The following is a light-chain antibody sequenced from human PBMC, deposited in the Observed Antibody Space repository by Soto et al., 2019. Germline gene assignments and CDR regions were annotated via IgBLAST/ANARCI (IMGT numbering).Light chain of an antibody. CDR2: GAS. CDR3: QHATSFPIT. V-gene: IGKV1-12*01. CDR1: QDIRTW. Sequence: DVQMTQSPSSVSASVGDRVTITCRASQDIRTWLAWYQQKPGKAPKILIYGASTLQSGVPSRFSGSGSGTYFTLTISSLRPEDSATYYCQHATSFPITFGQGTRLEIK. J-gene: IGKJ5*01.